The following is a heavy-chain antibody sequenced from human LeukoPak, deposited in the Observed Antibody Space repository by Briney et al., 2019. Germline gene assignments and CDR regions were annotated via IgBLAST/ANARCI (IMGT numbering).Heavy chain of an antibody. CDR3: ATGYDSSGYLFDY. Sequence: ASVKVSCMVSGYTLTELSMHWVRQAPGKGLEWMGGFDPEDGETIYAQKFQGRVTMTEDTSTDTAYMELSSLRSEDTAVYYCATGYDSSGYLFDYWGQGTLVTVSS. D-gene: IGHD3-22*01. J-gene: IGHJ4*02. CDR2: FDPEDGET. V-gene: IGHV1-24*01. CDR1: GYTLTELS.